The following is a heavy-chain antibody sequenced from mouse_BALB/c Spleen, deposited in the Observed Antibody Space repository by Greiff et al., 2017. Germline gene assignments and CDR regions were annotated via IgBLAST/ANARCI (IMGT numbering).Heavy chain of an antibody. J-gene: IGHJ2*01. CDR2: ISSGGSYT. CDR1: GFTFSSYG. CDR3: ARRDDAYFDY. V-gene: IGHV5-6*02. Sequence: EVMLVESGGDLVKPGGSLKLSCAASGFTFSSYGMSWVRQTPDKRLEWVATISSGGSYTYYPDSVKGRFTISRDNAKNTLYLQMSSLKSEDTAMYYCARRDDAYFDYWGQGTTLTVSS.